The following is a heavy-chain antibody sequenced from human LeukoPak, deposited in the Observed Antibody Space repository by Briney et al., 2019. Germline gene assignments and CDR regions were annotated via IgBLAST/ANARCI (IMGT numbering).Heavy chain of an antibody. CDR2: IVVGSGST. D-gene: IGHD3-22*01. V-gene: IGHV1-58*02. CDR1: GFTFTSSA. CDR3: AASSGDWGGYYYYYYMDV. Sequence: GTSVKVSCKASGFTFTSSAMQWVRQARGQRLEWIGLIVVGSGSTNYAQKFQERVTTTRDMSTSTAYMEQSSLRSEDTAVYYCAASSGDWGGYYYYYYMDVWGKGTTVTVSS. J-gene: IGHJ6*03.